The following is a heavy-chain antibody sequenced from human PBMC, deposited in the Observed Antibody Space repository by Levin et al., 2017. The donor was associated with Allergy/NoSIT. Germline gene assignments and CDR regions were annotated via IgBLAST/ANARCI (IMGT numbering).Heavy chain of an antibody. D-gene: IGHD2-2*01. V-gene: IGHV3-30*18. CDR2: ISYDGSNK. Sequence: GGSLRLSCAASGFTFSSYGMHWVRQAPGKGLEWVAVISYDGSNKYYADSVKGRFTISRDNSKNTLYLQMNSLRAEDTAVYYCAKDCSSTSCYALDVWGKGTTVTVSS. CDR1: GFTFSSYG. CDR3: AKDCSSTSCYALDV. J-gene: IGHJ6*04.